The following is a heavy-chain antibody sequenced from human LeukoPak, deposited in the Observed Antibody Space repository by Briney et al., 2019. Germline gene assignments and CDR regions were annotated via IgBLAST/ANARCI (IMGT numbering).Heavy chain of an antibody. J-gene: IGHJ6*02. CDR2: IWYDGSNK. V-gene: IGHV3-33*01. CDR1: GFTFSSYG. Sequence: PGRSQRLSCAASGFTFSSYGMHWVRQAPGKGLEWVAVIWYDGSNKYYADSVKGRFTISRDNSKNTLYLQMNSLRAEDTAVYYCARVLSQYYYYYGMDVWGQGTTVTVSS. CDR3: ARVLSQYYYYYGMDV.